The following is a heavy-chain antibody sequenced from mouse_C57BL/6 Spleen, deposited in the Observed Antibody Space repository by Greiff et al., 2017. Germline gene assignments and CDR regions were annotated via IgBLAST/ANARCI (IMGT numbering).Heavy chain of an antibody. D-gene: IGHD4-1*01. Sequence: VQLQQSGAELVKPGASVKLSCKASGYTFTEYTIHWVKQRSGQGLEWIGWFYPGSGSIKYNEKFKDKAALTADKSSSAVYMELSRLTSEDSAVYLCARHEEGPLGRGAMDYWGQGTSVTVSS. J-gene: IGHJ4*01. CDR2: FYPGSGSI. CDR3: ARHEEGPLGRGAMDY. CDR1: GYTFTEYT. V-gene: IGHV1-62-2*01.